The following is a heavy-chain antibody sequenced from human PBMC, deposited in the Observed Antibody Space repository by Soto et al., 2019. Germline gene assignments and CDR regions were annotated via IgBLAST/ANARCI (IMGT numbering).Heavy chain of an antibody. CDR3: ARYRGRFYSSSSGPY. CDR2: INHSGST. Sequence: PAETLSLTCAVYGGSFSGYYWSWIRQPPGKGLEWIGEINHSGSTNYNPSLKSRVTISVDTSKNQFSLKLSSVTAADTAVYYCARYRGRFYSSSSGPYWGQGTTVTVSS. CDR1: GGSFSGYY. J-gene: IGHJ6*02. D-gene: IGHD6-6*01. V-gene: IGHV4-34*01.